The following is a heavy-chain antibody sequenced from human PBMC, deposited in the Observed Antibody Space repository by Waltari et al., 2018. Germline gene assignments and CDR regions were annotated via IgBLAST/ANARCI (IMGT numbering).Heavy chain of an antibody. J-gene: IGHJ3*02. V-gene: IGHV4-31*03. CDR1: GGSISSGGYY. CDR2: IYYSGST. D-gene: IGHD3-10*01. CDR3: ARDPNAVRGVTHAFDI. Sequence: QVQLQESGPGLVKPSQTLSLTCTVSGGSISSGGYYWRWIRQPPGKGLEWIGYIYYSGSTYYNPSLKSRVTISVDTSKNQFSLKLSSVTAADTAVYYCARDPNAVRGVTHAFDIWGQGTMVTVSS.